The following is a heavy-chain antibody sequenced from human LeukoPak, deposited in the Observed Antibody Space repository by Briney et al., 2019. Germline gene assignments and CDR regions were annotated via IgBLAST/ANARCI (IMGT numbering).Heavy chain of an antibody. CDR2: ISYDGSNK. CDR3: ANGDY. Sequence: PGGSLRLSCAASGFTFNSYAMSWVRQAPGKGLEWVAVISYDGSNKYYADSVKGRFTISRDNSKNTLYLQMNSLRAEDTAVYYCANGDYWGQGTLVTVSS. J-gene: IGHJ4*02. CDR1: GFTFNSYA. V-gene: IGHV3-30*18.